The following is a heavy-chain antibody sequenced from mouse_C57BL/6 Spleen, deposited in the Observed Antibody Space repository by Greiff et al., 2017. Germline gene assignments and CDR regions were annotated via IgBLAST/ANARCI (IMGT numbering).Heavy chain of an antibody. V-gene: IGHV5-17*01. Sequence: EVNVVESGGGLVKPGGSLKLSCAASGFTFSDYGMHWVRQAPEKGLEWVAYISSGSITIYYADTVKGRFTISRDNAKNTLFLQMTSLRSEDTAMYYCARTGVVAFYAMDYWGQGTSVTVSS. CDR1: GFTFSDYG. CDR2: ISSGSITI. J-gene: IGHJ4*01. CDR3: ARTGVVAFYAMDY. D-gene: IGHD1-1*01.